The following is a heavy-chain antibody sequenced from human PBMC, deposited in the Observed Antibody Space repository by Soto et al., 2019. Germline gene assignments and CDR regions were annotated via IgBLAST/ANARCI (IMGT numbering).Heavy chain of an antibody. CDR3: ARDSGYNYVYFRWFDP. CDR1: GGSFSGYY. J-gene: IGHJ5*02. D-gene: IGHD5-18*01. Sequence: SETLSLTCAVYGGSFSGYYWSWIRQPPGKGLEWIGEINHSGSTNYNPSLKSRVTISVDTSKNQFSLKLSSVTAADTAFFYCARDSGYNYVYFRWFDPWGQGTLVTVSS. CDR2: INHSGST. V-gene: IGHV4-34*01.